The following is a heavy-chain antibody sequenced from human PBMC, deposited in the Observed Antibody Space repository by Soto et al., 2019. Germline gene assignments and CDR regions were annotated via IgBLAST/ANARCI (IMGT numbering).Heavy chain of an antibody. D-gene: IGHD3-9*01. CDR3: ARDHILTGYAPIDY. J-gene: IGHJ4*02. CDR2: IKQDGSEK. Sequence: EVQLVESGGGLVQPGGSLRLSCAASGFTFSSYWMSWVRQAPGKGLEWVANIKQDGSEKYYVDSVKGRFTISRDNAKKSLYLQMNSLRAADTAVYYCARDHILTGYAPIDYWGQGTLVTVSS. CDR1: GFTFSSYW. V-gene: IGHV3-7*03.